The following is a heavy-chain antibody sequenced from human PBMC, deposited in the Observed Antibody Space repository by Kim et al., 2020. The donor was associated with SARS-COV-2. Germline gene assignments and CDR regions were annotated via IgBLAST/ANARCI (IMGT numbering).Heavy chain of an antibody. J-gene: IGHJ4*02. CDR3: ARDRLSTYKRFLEWLSPLDY. D-gene: IGHD3-3*01. V-gene: IGHV3-48*02. CDR2: ISSSSTI. CDR1: GFTFSSYS. Sequence: GGSLRLSCAASGFTFSSYSMNWVRQAPGKGLEWVSYISSSSTIYYADSVKGRFTISRDNAKNSLYLQMNSLRDEDTAVYYCARDRLSTYKRFLEWLSPLDYWGQGTLVTVSS.